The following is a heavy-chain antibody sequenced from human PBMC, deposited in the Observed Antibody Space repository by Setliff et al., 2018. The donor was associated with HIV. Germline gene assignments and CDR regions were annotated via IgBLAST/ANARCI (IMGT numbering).Heavy chain of an antibody. CDR2: IYSGGST. J-gene: IGHJ6*03. Sequence: PGGSLRLSCAASGFTVSSNYMSWVRQAPGKGLEWVSVIYSGGSTYYADSVKGRFTISRDNSKNTLYLQMNSLRAEDTAVYYCARTQDRYYYYYYMDVWGKGTTVTVSS. CDR1: GFTVSSNY. V-gene: IGHV3-53*01. CDR3: ARTQDRYYYYYYMDV.